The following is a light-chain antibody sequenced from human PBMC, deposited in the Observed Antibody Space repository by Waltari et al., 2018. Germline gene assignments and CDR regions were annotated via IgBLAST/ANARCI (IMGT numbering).Light chain of an antibody. CDR2: GAS. J-gene: IGKJ1*01. CDR1: QSVSSN. V-gene: IGKV3-15*01. Sequence: ETEMTQSPATLSASPGERVTISCRASQSVSSNLAWYQQKPGQAPRLLIYGASTRATGIPARFSGSGSGTEFTLTISSLQSEDFAVYYCQQYNNWLETFGQGTKVEIK. CDR3: QQYNNWLET.